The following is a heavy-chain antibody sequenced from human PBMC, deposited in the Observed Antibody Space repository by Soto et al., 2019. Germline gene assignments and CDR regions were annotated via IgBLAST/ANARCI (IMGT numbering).Heavy chain of an antibody. CDR3: ARVSIAAAPAMDV. Sequence: GGSLRLSCAASGFTFSSYSMNWVRQAPGKGLEWVSSISSSSSYIYYADSVKGRFTISRDNAKNSLYLQMNSLRAENTAVYYCARVSIAAAPAMDVWGKGTTVTSP. CDR2: ISSSSSYI. CDR1: GFTFSSYS. V-gene: IGHV3-21*01. J-gene: IGHJ6*03. D-gene: IGHD6-13*01.